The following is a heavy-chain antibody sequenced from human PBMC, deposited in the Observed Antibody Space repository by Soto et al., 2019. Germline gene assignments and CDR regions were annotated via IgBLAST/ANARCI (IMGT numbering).Heavy chain of an antibody. V-gene: IGHV1-69*06. CDR3: ARDRPRAKIKYYYSCYGMGV. CDR1: GGTFSSYA. CDR2: IIPIFGTA. Sequence: SVKVSCKASGGTFSSYAISWVRQAPGQGLEWMGGIIPIFGTANYAQKFQGRVTITADKSTSTAYMELSSLRSEDTAVYYCARDRPRAKIKYYYSCYGMGVWGQGTTVNVS. J-gene: IGHJ6*02.